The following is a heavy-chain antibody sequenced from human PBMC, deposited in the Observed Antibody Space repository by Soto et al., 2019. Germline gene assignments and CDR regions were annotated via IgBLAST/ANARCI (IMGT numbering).Heavy chain of an antibody. CDR3: ARDRGVSYFDYYYYGMDV. D-gene: IGHD3-9*01. CDR2: INPNSGGT. CDR1: GYTFTCYY. Sequence: VASVKVSCKASGYTFTCYYMHWVRQAPGQGLEWMGWINPNSGGTNYAQKFQGRVTMTRDTSISTAYMELSRLRSDDTAVYYCARDRGVSYFDYYYYGMDVWGQGTTVTVSS. J-gene: IGHJ6*02. V-gene: IGHV1-2*02.